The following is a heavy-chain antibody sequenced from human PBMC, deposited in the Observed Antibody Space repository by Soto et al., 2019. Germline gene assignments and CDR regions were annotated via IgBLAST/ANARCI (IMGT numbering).Heavy chain of an antibody. J-gene: IGHJ6*02. Sequence: QLQLQESGPGLVKPSETLSLTCTVSGGSISSSSYYWGWIRQPPGKGLEWIGSIYYSGSTYYNPSLKRRVTIPVDTSKNQFSLKLSSVTAADTAVYYCARLQGLAAAGNYGMDVWGQGTTVTVSS. CDR2: IYYSGST. CDR1: GGSISSSSYY. CDR3: ARLQGLAAAGNYGMDV. V-gene: IGHV4-39*01. D-gene: IGHD6-13*01.